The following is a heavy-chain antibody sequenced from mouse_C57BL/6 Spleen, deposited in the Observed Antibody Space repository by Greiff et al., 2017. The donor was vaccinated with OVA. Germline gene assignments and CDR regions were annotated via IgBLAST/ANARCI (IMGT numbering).Heavy chain of an antibody. Sequence: QVQLKESGAELARPGASVKLSCKASGYTFTSYGISWVKQRTGQGLAWIGELYPRSGNTYYNEKFKGKATLTADKSSSTAYMELRSLTSEDSAVYFCASITTVVATNAMDYWGQGTSVTVSS. D-gene: IGHD1-1*01. CDR3: ASITTVVATNAMDY. V-gene: IGHV1-81*01. CDR1: GYTFTSYG. J-gene: IGHJ4*01. CDR2: LYPRSGNT.